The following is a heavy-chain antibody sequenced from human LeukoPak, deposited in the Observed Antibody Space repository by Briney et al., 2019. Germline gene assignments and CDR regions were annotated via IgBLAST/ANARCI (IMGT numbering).Heavy chain of an antibody. V-gene: IGHV3-21*01. CDR2: ISSSSSYI. CDR1: GFTFSSYS. J-gene: IGHJ4*02. CDR3: ARFSSSYCDSSGADY. D-gene: IGHD3-22*01. Sequence: GGSLRLSCAASGFTFSSYSMNWVRQAPGKGLEWVSSISSSSSYIYYADSVKGRFTISRDNAKNSLYLQMNSLRAEDTAVYYCARFSSSYCDSSGADYWGQGTLVTVSS.